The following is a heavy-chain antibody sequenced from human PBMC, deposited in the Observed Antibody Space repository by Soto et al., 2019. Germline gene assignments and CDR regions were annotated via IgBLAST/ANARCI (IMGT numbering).Heavy chain of an antibody. J-gene: IGHJ6*02. CDR1: GGSVNSGSYF. V-gene: IGHV4-61*01. CDR2: VFHSGTT. D-gene: IGHD6-13*01. Sequence: SETLSLTRTVSGGSVNSGSYFWSWIRQTPGRGLEWIGYVFHSGTTRYNPSLKSRVTMSLDTSKNQFSLELDSATAADTALYYCVRDRIVPVGIAAAAYGIEVWGQGTRVTVSS. CDR3: VRDRIVPVGIAAAAYGIEV.